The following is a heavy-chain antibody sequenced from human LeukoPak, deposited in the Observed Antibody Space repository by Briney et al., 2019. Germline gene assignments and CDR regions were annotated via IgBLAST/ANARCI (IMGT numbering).Heavy chain of an antibody. CDR1: GFIFSSYA. Sequence: GGSLRLSCAASGFIFSSYAMHWVRQAPGKGLEWVSSISSSSSYIYYADSVKGRFTISRDNAKNSLYLQMNSLRAEDTAVYYCARDAEYFQHWGQGTLVTVSS. CDR2: ISSSSSYI. V-gene: IGHV3-21*01. CDR3: ARDAEYFQH. J-gene: IGHJ1*01.